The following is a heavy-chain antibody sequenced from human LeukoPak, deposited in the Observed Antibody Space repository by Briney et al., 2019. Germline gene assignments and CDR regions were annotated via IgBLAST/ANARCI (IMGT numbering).Heavy chain of an antibody. J-gene: IGHJ4*02. D-gene: IGHD6-19*01. CDR2: IYYSGNT. CDR1: GGSISSSSYY. V-gene: IGHV4-39*01. Sequence: SETLSLTCTVSGGSISSSSYYWDWIRQSPGKGLEWIGTIYYSGNTCYNPSLKSRVTISVDTSKNQFSLKLSSVTAADTAVYYCARQFVAVAGYHDYWGQGTLVTVSS. CDR3: ARQFVAVAGYHDY.